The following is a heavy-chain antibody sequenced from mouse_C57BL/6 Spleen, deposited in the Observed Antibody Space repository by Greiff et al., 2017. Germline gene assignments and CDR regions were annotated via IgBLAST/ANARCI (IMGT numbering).Heavy chain of an antibody. CDR3: ARKGITSVMDY. Sequence: EVMLVESGADLVKPGGSLKLSCAASGYTFSSYGMSWVRQTPDQRLEWVATISRGGSYTYYTDSVKGRFTISRDNAKNTLYLQMSSLKSEDTAMVYCARKGITSVMDYWGQGTSVTVSS. J-gene: IGHJ4*01. V-gene: IGHV5-6*01. CDR2: ISRGGSYT. CDR1: GYTFSSYG. D-gene: IGHD1-1*01.